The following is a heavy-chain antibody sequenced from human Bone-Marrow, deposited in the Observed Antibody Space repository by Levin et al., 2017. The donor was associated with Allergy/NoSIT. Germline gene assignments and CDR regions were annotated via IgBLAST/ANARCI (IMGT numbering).Heavy chain of an antibody. J-gene: IGHJ5*02. CDR1: EFMFSNYW. V-gene: IGHV3-7*01. CDR2: IKIDGSET. Sequence: GESLKISCVASEFMFSNYWMSWVRQAPGKGPEWVANIKIDGSETYYVDSVRGRFTISRDNAKNSLFLQMSGLRVEDTAVYYCVRNVPSSWGPGTLVTVSS. CDR3: VRNVPSS.